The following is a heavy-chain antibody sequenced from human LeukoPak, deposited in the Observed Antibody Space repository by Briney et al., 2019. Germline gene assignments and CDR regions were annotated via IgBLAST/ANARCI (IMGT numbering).Heavy chain of an antibody. CDR2: IWPDGSNE. D-gene: IGHD6-6*01. CDR3: ARGYSSSGYYYYGMDV. CDR1: GFTFSSFG. J-gene: IGHJ6*02. V-gene: IGHV3-33*01. Sequence: GGSLRLSCAASGFTFSSFGMHWVRQAPGKGLEWVAIIWPDGSNEVYIESVKGRFTISRDNSKNTLYLHMNSLRGEDTAMYYCARGYSSSGYYYYGMDVWGQGTTVTVSS.